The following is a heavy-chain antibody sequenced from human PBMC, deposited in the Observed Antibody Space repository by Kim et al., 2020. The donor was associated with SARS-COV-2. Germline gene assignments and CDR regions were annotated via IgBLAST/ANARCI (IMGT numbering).Heavy chain of an antibody. CDR3: ARSLYCSSTSCYLSSDYYYYGMDV. Sequence: SETLSLTCTVSGGSISSGGYYWSWIRQHPGKGLEWIGYIYYSGSTYYNPSLKSRVTISVDTSKNQFSLKLSSVTAADTAVYYCARSLYCSSTSCYLSSDYYYYGMDVWGQGTTVTVSS. V-gene: IGHV4-31*03. J-gene: IGHJ6*02. D-gene: IGHD2-2*01. CDR1: GGSISSGGYY. CDR2: IYYSGST.